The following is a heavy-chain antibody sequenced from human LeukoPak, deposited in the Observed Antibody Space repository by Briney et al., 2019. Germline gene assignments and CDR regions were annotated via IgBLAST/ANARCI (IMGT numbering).Heavy chain of an antibody. D-gene: IGHD2-21*02. J-gene: IGHJ6*02. Sequence: ASVKVSCKASGYTFTSYDINWVRQATGQGLEWMGWMNPNSGNTGYAQKFQGRVTMARNTSISTAYMELSSLRSEDTAVYYCARGDYIVVVTDLYYYGMDVWGQGTTVTVSS. CDR2: MNPNSGNT. CDR1: GYTFTSYD. CDR3: ARGDYIVVVTDLYYYGMDV. V-gene: IGHV1-8*01.